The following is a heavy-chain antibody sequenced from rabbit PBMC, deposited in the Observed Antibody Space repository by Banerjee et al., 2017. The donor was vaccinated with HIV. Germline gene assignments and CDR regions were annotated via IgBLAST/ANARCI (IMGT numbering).Heavy chain of an antibody. Sequence: QEQLVESGGDLVKPGASLTLTCTASGFSFSNKYVMCWVRQAPGKGLEWIACIYTGIDIIYYASWAKGRFTISKTSSTTVTLQMTSLTAADTATYFCARSNSAWGAENLWGPGTLVTVS. CDR1: GFSFSNKYV. J-gene: IGHJ4*01. D-gene: IGHD4-1*01. CDR3: ARSNSAWGAENL. CDR2: IYTGIDII. V-gene: IGHV1S45*01.